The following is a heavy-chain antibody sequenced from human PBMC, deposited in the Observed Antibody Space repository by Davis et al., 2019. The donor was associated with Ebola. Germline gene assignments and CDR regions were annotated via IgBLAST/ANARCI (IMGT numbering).Heavy chain of an antibody. CDR3: ARDEYDILTGYYSY. CDR2: IKQDGSEK. V-gene: IGHV3-7*01. J-gene: IGHJ4*02. Sequence: GESLKISCAASGFTFSTYTMSWVRQAPGKGLEWVANIKQDGSEKYYVDSVKGRFTISRDNAKNSLYLQMNSLRAEDTAVYYCARDEYDILTGYYSYWGQGTLVTVSS. D-gene: IGHD3-9*01. CDR1: GFTFSTYT.